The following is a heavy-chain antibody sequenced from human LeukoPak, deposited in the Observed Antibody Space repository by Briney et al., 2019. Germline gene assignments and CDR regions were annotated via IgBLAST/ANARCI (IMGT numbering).Heavy chain of an antibody. V-gene: IGHV3-48*04. CDR1: GFTFSSYS. J-gene: IGHJ4*02. CDR3: ARDHYSSSSILFDY. CDR2: ISSSSSTI. Sequence: PGGSLRLSCAASGFTFSSYSMNWVRQAPGKGLEWVSYISSSSSTIYYADSVKGRFTISRDNAKNSLYLQMNSLRAEDTAVYYCARDHYSSSSILFDYWGQGTLVTVSS. D-gene: IGHD6-6*01.